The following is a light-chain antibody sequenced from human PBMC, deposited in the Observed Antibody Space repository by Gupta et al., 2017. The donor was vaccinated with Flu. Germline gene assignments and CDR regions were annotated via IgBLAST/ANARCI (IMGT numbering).Light chain of an antibody. CDR2: VAS. CDR1: QSIASY. CDR3: QQSSTTPQT. Sequence: DIQMTQSPSFLSASVGDRVTITCRASQSIASYVNWYQQKLGEAPKLLIYVASNLQSGVPSRFSGSGSGTDFTLTISSLQPEDFATYYCQQSSTTPQTFGQGTKVEIK. J-gene: IGKJ1*01. V-gene: IGKV1-39*01.